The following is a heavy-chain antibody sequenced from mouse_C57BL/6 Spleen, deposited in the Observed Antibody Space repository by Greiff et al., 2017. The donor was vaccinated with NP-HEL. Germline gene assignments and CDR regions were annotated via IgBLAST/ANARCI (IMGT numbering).Heavy chain of an antibody. J-gene: IGHJ3*01. CDR1: GYAFSSSW. Sequence: QVQLKESGPELVKPGASVKISCKASGYAFSSSWMNWVKQRPGKGLEWIGRIYPGDGDTNYNGKFKGKATLTADKSSSTAYMQLSSLTSEDSAVYLCARWDGSSLWFAYWGQGTLVTVSA. CDR3: ARWDGSSLWFAY. D-gene: IGHD1-1*01. CDR2: IYPGDGDT. V-gene: IGHV1-82*01.